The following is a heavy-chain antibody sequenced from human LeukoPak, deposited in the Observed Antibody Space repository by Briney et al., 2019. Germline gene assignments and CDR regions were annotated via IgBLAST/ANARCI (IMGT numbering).Heavy chain of an antibody. Sequence: GRSLRLSCAASGFTFSSYAVHWVRQAPGKGLEWVAVISYDGSNKYYADSVKGRFTISRDNAESTLFLQMNSLYAEDTAVYYCARDYPPDCGQGTLVTVSA. V-gene: IGHV3-30-3*01. CDR3: ARDYPPD. CDR2: ISYDGSNK. J-gene: IGHJ4*02. CDR1: GFTFSSYA.